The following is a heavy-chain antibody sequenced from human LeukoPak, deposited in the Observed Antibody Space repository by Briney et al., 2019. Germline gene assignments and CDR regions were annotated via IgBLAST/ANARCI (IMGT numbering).Heavy chain of an antibody. Sequence: ASVKVSCKTSGYSFTDYYMHWVRQAPGQGLEWMGWINPNSGGTSSAQKFLGRVTMTRDTSITTVYMEVSWLTSDDTAIYYCARADRLDGGPYLIGPWGQGTLVTVSS. D-gene: IGHD2-21*01. J-gene: IGHJ5*02. CDR2: INPNSGGT. V-gene: IGHV1-2*02. CDR1: GYSFTDYY. CDR3: ARADRLDGGPYLIGP.